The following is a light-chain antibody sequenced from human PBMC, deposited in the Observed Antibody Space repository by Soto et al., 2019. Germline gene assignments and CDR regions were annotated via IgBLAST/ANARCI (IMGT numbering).Light chain of an antibody. V-gene: IGKV1-33*01. CDR2: DAS. CDR3: QQFDNVPFT. Sequence: DIQMNQSPSSLSASVGDRITITCQASQDISTYLNWYQQKPGKAPKLLIYDASNLETGVPSSVSGSGSGTDFSFSSSSLQPEDIATYYCQQFDNVPFTFGPGTKVDIK. CDR1: QDISTY. J-gene: IGKJ3*01.